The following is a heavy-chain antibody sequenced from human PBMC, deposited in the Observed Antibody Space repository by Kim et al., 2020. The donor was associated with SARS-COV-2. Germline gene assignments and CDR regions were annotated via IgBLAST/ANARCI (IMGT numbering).Heavy chain of an antibody. J-gene: IGHJ6*02. CDR2: IYPGDSDT. D-gene: IGHD3-22*01. V-gene: IGHV5-51*01. CDR3: ARHASSGYYRFYYYYGMDV. CDR1: GYSFTNYW. Sequence: GESLKISCKGSGYSFTNYWIGWVRQMPGKGLEWMGIIYPGDSDTRYSPSFQGQVTISADKSISTAYLQWSSLKASDTAMYYCARHASSGYYRFYYYYGMDVWGQGTTVTVSS.